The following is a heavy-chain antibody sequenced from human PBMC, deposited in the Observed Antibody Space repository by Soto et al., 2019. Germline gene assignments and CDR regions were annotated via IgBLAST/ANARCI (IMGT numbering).Heavy chain of an antibody. CDR2: IIPIFGTA. CDR1: GGTFSSYA. Sequence: SVKVSCKASGGTFSSYAISWVRQAPGQGLEWMGGIIPIFGTANYAQKFQGRVTITADESTSTAYMELSSLRSEDTAVYYCAREVDFWSGYYTGPPYYYYYGMDVWGQGTTVTV. J-gene: IGHJ6*02. D-gene: IGHD3-3*01. CDR3: AREVDFWSGYYTGPPYYYYYGMDV. V-gene: IGHV1-69*13.